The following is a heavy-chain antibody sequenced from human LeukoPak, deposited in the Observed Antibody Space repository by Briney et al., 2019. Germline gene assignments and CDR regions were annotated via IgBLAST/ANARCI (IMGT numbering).Heavy chain of an antibody. J-gene: IGHJ5*02. V-gene: IGHV3-23*01. D-gene: IGHD6-6*01. CDR2: ISGSGGST. Sequence: GGSLRLSCAASGFTFSSYAMSWVRQAPGKGLEWVSAISGSGGSTYYADSVKGRFTISRDNSKNTLYLQMNSLRAEDTAVYYCAKGSIAARPGFRNWFDPWGQGTLVTVSS. CDR3: AKGSIAARPGFRNWFDP. CDR1: GFTFSSYA.